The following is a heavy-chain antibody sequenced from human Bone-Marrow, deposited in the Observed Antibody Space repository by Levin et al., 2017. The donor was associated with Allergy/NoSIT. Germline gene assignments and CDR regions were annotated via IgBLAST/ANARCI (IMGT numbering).Heavy chain of an antibody. CDR1: GFNFKTYW. CDR2: INSDGTTT. J-gene: IGHJ6*04. V-gene: IGHV3-74*01. D-gene: IGHD6-25*01. Sequence: GGSLRLSCAASGFNFKTYWMHWVRQAPGKGLMWVARINSDGTTTHYADSVKGRLTISRDNAENTLYLQMNSLRAEDTAVYYCARDAAAWVWGRGTTVSVSS. CDR3: ARDAAAWV.